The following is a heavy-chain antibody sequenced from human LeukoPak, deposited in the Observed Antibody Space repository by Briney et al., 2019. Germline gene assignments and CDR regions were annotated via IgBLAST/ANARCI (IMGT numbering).Heavy chain of an antibody. CDR3: ARQQAVPRYYCYMDV. V-gene: IGHV1-2*02. D-gene: IGHD6-19*01. CDR2: INPNSGGT. J-gene: IGHJ6*03. Sequence: ASVKVSCKASGYTFTGYYMHWVRQAPGQGLEWMGWINPNSGGTNYAQKFQGRVTMTRDTSISTAYMELSRLRSDDTAVYYCARQQAVPRYYCYMDVWGKGTTVTVSS. CDR1: GYTFTGYY.